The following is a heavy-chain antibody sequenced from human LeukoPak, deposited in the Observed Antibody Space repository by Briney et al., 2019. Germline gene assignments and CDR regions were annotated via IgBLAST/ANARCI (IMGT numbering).Heavy chain of an antibody. CDR3: ARPKTTTVTPEAVGHWFDP. CDR1: GGSISSYY. D-gene: IGHD4-17*01. J-gene: IGHJ5*02. V-gene: IGHV4-59*08. CDR2: IYYSGST. Sequence: WETLSLTCTVSGGSISSYYWSWIRQPPGKGLEWIGYIYYSGSTNYNPSLKSRVTISVDTSKNRFSLKLSSVTAADTAVYYCARPKTTTVTPEAVGHWFDPWGQGTLVTVSS.